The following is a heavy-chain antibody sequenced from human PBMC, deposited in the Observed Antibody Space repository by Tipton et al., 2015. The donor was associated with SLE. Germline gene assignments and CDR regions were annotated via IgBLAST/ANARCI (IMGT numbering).Heavy chain of an antibody. V-gene: IGHV3-23*01. CDR3: AKTGVLAVARFFDY. CDR2: ISGSGGST. CDR1: GFTFSSYA. D-gene: IGHD6-19*01. Sequence: GSLRLSCAASGFTFSSYAMSWVRQAPGKGLEWVSAISGSGGSTYYADSAKGRFTISRDNSKNTLYLQMNSLRAEDTAVYYCAKTGVLAVARFFDYWGQGTLVTVSS. J-gene: IGHJ4*02.